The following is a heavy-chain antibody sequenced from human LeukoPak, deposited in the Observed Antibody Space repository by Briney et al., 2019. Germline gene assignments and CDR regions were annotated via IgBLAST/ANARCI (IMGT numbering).Heavy chain of an antibody. CDR2: ISHSGNT. D-gene: IGHD3-16*01. J-gene: IGHJ5*02. Sequence: SETLSLTCAVSGYSTNSNYFWGWIRQPPGKGLEWIGSISHSGNTYYNPSLKSRVTISVDTSKKQFSLKLSSVTAADTAVYFCVRQAVQSGFGSWGQGTLVTVS. V-gene: IGHV4-38-2*01. CDR1: GYSTNSNYF. CDR3: VRQAVQSGFGS.